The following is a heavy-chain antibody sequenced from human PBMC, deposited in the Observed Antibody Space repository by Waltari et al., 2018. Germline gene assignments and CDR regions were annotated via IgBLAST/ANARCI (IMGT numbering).Heavy chain of an antibody. CDR3: ARDQADGTIAYFEY. Sequence: EVLLVESGGDLVQPGGSLRLSCATSGISFSQYWMSWVRQSPGKCLEWVATIKHDGTDKYYVDSGKGRFTVSRDNAKSSLYLQMNSLRVEDTAIYYCARDQADGTIAYFEYWGQGTLVTVSS. D-gene: IGHD6-13*01. CDR2: IKHDGTDK. V-gene: IGHV3-7*01. J-gene: IGHJ4*02. CDR1: GISFSQYW.